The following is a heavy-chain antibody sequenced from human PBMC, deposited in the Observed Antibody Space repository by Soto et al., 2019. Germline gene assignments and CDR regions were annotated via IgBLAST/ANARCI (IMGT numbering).Heavy chain of an antibody. Sequence: EVQLVESGGDLVQPGGSLKLSCTASGFTFSNYNMNWVRQAPGKGLEWLSCISSSSSDIYYADSVKGRFTISRDNAKNSMFLQMNSLRDEDTAVYYCARDKVETRGWLDVDFWGQGTLVTVSS. CDR1: GFTFSNYN. CDR3: ARDKVETRGWLDVDF. CDR2: ISSSSSDI. V-gene: IGHV3-48*02. D-gene: IGHD6-19*01. J-gene: IGHJ4*02.